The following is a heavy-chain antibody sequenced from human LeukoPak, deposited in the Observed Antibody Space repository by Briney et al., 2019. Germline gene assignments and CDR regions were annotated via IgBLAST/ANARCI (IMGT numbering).Heavy chain of an antibody. CDR1: GYTFTSYD. V-gene: IGHV1-8*01. Sequence: GASVKVSCKASGYTFTSYDINWVRQAPGQGLEWMGWMNPNSGNRGYAQKFQGRVTMTRNTSISTAYMELGGLRFEDTAVYYCARLRTFDYWGQGTLVTVSS. D-gene: IGHD1-1*01. J-gene: IGHJ4*02. CDR3: ARLRTFDY. CDR2: MNPNSGNR.